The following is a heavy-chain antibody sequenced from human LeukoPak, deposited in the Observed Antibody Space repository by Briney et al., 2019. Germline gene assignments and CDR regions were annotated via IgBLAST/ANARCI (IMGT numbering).Heavy chain of an antibody. V-gene: IGHV1-2*02. CDR1: GYTFTGYY. CDR2: INPNSGGT. D-gene: IGHD5-12*01. Sequence: VASVKVSCKASGYTFTGYYMHWVRQAPGQGLEWMGWINPNSGGTNYAQKFQGRVTMTRDTSISTVYMELSRLRSDDTAVYYCACRGSGYDQRDYWGQGTLVTVSS. CDR3: ACRGSGYDQRDY. J-gene: IGHJ4*02.